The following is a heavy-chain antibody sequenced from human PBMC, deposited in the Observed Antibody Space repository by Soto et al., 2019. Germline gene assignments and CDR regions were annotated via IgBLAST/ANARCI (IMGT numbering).Heavy chain of an antibody. D-gene: IGHD6-19*01. V-gene: IGHV3-33*01. J-gene: IGHJ3*02. CDR1: GFTFSSYG. Sequence: GGSLRLSCAASGFTFSSYGMHWVRQAPGKGLEWVAVIWYDGSNKYYADSVKGRFTISRDNSKNTLYLQMNSLRAEDTAVYYCARVVAVAGDASDIWGQGTMVTVSS. CDR2: IWYDGSNK. CDR3: ARVVAVAGDASDI.